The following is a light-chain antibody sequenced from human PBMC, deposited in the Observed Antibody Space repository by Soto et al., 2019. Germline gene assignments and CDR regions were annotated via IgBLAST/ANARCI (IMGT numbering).Light chain of an antibody. Sequence: ETLMTQSPATLSVSPGERATLSCRASQSVNNNLAWYQQKLGQAPRVLIYGASTRATGIPARFTGGGSGTEFILTITRLQSEDSAVYYCQEYNTWSWTFGQGTKVEF. V-gene: IGKV3-15*01. CDR3: QEYNTWSWT. J-gene: IGKJ1*01. CDR2: GAS. CDR1: QSVNNN.